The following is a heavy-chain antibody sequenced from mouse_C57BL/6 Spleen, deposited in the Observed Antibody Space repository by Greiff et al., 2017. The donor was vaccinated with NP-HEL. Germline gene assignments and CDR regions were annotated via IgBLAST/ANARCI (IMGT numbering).Heavy chain of an antibody. Sequence: VQLQQPGAELVMPGASVKLSCKASGYTFTSYWMHWVKQRPGQGLEWIGEIDPSDSYTNYNQKFKGKSTLTVDTSSSTAYMQLSSLTSEVSAVYYGACYGITAGMDYWGQGTSVTVSS. CDR2: IDPSDSYT. CDR1: GYTFTSYW. D-gene: IGHD1-1*01. J-gene: IGHJ4*01. CDR3: ACYGITAGMDY. V-gene: IGHV1-69*01.